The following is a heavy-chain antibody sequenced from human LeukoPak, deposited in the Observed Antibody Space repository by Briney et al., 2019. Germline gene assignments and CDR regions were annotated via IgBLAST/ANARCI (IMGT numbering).Heavy chain of an antibody. D-gene: IGHD5-18*01. J-gene: IGHJ4*02. V-gene: IGHV4-30-4*01. CDR1: GGSISSGDYY. Sequence: PSETLSLTCTVSGGSISSGDYYWSWIRQPPGKGLEWIGYIYYSGSTYYNPSLKSRVTISVDPSKNQFSLKLSSVTAADTAVYSCARDPARGHSYRLDYWGQGTLVTVSS. CDR3: ARDPARGHSYRLDY. CDR2: IYYSGST.